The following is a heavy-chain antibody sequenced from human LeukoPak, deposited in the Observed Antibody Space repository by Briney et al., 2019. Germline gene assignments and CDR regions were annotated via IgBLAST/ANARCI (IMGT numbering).Heavy chain of an antibody. Sequence: SVEVSCKASGFTFSSSGMQWVRQARGQRLEWIGWIAVGSANTNYAQKFQERVTITRDMSTSTAYMELSSLRSEDTAVYYCAATQELYPYYFDCWGQGTLVTVSS. D-gene: IGHD3-10*01. J-gene: IGHJ4*02. V-gene: IGHV1-58*02. CDR3: AATQELYPYYFDC. CDR2: IAVGSANT. CDR1: GFTFSSSG.